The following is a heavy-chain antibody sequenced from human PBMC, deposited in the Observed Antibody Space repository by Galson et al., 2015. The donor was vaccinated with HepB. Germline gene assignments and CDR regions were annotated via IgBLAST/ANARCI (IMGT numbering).Heavy chain of an antibody. V-gene: IGHV2-5*01. D-gene: IGHD3-3*01. CDR1: GFSLSTGKVG. CDR2: IYGNDDK. Sequence: PALVKPTQTLTLTCTFSGFSLSTGKVGVGWIRQPPEKALEWLALIYGNDDKRYSPSLQSRLSVAKDTSKNQVVLTLTNVDPLDTATYYCAHVTAYDFWGDFPSTFDFWGQGTLVSVSS. CDR3: AHVTAYDFWGDFPSTFDF. J-gene: IGHJ4*02.